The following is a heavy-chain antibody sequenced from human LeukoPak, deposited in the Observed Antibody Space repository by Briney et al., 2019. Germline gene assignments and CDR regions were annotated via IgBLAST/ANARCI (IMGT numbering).Heavy chain of an antibody. V-gene: IGHV1-2*02. D-gene: IGHD6-13*01. CDR2: INPNSGGT. J-gene: IGHJ5*02. CDR3: AREGIAAAGNNWFDP. CDR1: GYTFTGYY. Sequence: GASVKVSCKASGYTFTGYYMHWVRQAPGQGLEWMGWINPNSGGTNYAQKSQGRVTMTRDTSISTAYMELSRLRSDDTAVYYCAREGIAAAGNNWFDPWGQGTLVTVSS.